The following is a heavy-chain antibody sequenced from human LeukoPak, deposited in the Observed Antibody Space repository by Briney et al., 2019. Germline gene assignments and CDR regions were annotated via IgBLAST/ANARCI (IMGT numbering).Heavy chain of an antibody. CDR1: GFSFSYYG. D-gene: IGHD3-22*01. CDR2: IRYDGSNK. CDR3: ARGRGVVISAFDI. Sequence: GGSLRLSCAASGFSFSYYGMHWVRQAPGKGLEWVAFIRYDGSNKYYADSVKGRFTISRDNSKNTLYLQMNSLRAEDTAVYYCARGRGVVISAFDIWGQGTMVTVSS. V-gene: IGHV3-30*02. J-gene: IGHJ3*02.